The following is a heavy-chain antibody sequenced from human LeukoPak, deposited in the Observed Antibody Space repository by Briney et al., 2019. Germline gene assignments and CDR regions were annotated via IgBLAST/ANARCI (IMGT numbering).Heavy chain of an antibody. CDR1: GGTFSSYA. D-gene: IGHD2-8*01. V-gene: IGHV1-69*13. J-gene: IGHJ6*03. Sequence: SVKVSCKASGGTFSSYAISWVRQAPGQGLEWMGGIIPIFGTANYAQKFQGRVTITADESTSTAYMELSSLRSEDTAVYYCARGLMGNTDFGPYYYYHYMDVWGKGTTVTVSS. CDR2: IIPIFGTA. CDR3: ARGLMGNTDFGPYYYYHYMDV.